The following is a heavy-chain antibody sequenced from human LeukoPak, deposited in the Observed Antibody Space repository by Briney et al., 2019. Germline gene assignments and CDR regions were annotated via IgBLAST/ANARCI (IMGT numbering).Heavy chain of an antibody. Sequence: KPSETLSLTCTVSGYSISSGYYWGWIRQPPGKGLEWIGSIYHSGSTYYNPSLKSRVTISVDTSKNQFSLKLSSVTAADTAVYYCSFNLGSGSYAFDIWGQGTMVTVSS. J-gene: IGHJ3*02. D-gene: IGHD3-10*01. CDR2: IYHSGST. CDR3: SFNLGSGSYAFDI. CDR1: GYSISSGYY. V-gene: IGHV4-38-2*02.